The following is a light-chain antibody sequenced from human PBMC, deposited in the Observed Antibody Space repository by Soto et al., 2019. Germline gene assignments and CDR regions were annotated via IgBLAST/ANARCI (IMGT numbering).Light chain of an antibody. V-gene: IGLV7-46*01. Sequence: QAVVTQEPSRTVSPGGTVTLTCDSSTGAVTSGHYPYWFQQKPGQAPRTLIYDTNNKHSWTPARFSGSLLGGKAALTLSGAQPEDKAEYYCLLFYSGPRVFGGGTKLTVL. CDR2: DTN. CDR3: LLFYSGPRV. CDR1: TGAVTSGHY. J-gene: IGLJ3*02.